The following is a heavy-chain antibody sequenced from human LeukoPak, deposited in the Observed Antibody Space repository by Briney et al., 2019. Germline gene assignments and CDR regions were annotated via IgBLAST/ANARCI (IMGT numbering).Heavy chain of an antibody. CDR3: ARQWGGSGQDYDY. J-gene: IGHJ4*02. Sequence: GESLKISCKGSGYSFASYWIAWVRQMPGKGLEWMGIIYPGDSDTRYSPSFQGQATISADKSISTAYLQWTSLKASDTAMYFCARQWGGSGQDYDYWGQGTLVTVSS. CDR1: GYSFASYW. D-gene: IGHD6-19*01. CDR2: IYPGDSDT. V-gene: IGHV5-51*01.